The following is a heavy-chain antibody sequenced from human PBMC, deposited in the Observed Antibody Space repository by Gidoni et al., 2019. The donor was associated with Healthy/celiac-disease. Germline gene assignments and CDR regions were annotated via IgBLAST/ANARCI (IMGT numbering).Heavy chain of an antibody. D-gene: IGHD6-19*01. V-gene: IGHV3-33*01. CDR1: GFTFSSYG. CDR2: IWYDGSNK. Sequence: QVQLVESGGGVVQPGRSLRLSCAASGFTFSSYGMHWVRQAPGKGLEWVAVIWYDGSNKYYADSVKGRFTISRDNSKNTLYLQMNSLRAEDTAVYYCARDSSSGWCLDYWGQGTLVTVSS. CDR3: ARDSSSGWCLDY. J-gene: IGHJ4*02.